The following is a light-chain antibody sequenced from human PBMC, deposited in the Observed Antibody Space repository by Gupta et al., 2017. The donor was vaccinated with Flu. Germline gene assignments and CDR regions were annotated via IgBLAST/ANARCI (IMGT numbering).Light chain of an antibody. V-gene: IGLV3-21*02. CDR2: DDS. CDR1: NIGSKT. J-gene: IGLJ2*01. CDR3: KVWDSTSDHVI. Sequence: GGNNIGSKTVHWYQQKPGQAPVLVVYDDSGRPSGIPGRFSGANSGNTATLTISRVEGGDEADYYCKVWDSTSDHVICGGGTRLTVL.